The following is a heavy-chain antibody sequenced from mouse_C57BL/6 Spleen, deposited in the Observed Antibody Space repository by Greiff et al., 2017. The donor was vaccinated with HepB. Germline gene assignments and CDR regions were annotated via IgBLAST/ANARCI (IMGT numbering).Heavy chain of an antibody. J-gene: IGHJ4*01. CDR2: IRNKANNHAT. CDR3: TRRYDYGGAMDY. D-gene: IGHD2-4*01. Sequence: EVKLVESGGGLVQPGGSMKLSCAASGFTFSDAWMDWVRQSPEKGLEWVAEIRNKANNHATYYAESVKGRFTISRDDSKSSVYLQMSSLRAEDTGMYYCTRRYDYGGAMDYWGQGTSVTVSS. CDR1: GFTFSDAW. V-gene: IGHV6-6*01.